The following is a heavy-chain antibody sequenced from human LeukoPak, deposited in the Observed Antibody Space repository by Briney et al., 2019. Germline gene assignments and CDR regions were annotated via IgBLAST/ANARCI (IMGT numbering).Heavy chain of an antibody. CDR1: GFTFSTYS. D-gene: IGHD2-2*01. J-gene: IGHJ4*02. CDR3: ARHYCTTTTCSSGAFDY. CDR2: ISSSIDTT. V-gene: IGHV3-48*01. Sequence: PGGSLRLSVAASGFTFSTYSMNWFRQAPGKGLEWISYISSSIDTTLYADSVKGRFTISRDNAKNSLYLQMNRLGAEDTAVFYCARHYCTTTTCSSGAFDYWGQGTLVTVSS.